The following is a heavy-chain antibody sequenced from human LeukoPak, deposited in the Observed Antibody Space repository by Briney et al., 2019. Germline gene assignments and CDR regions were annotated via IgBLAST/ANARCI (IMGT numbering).Heavy chain of an antibody. CDR3: ARGGGQDAFDI. V-gene: IGHV3-33*01. J-gene: IGHJ3*02. Sequence: PWGSLRLSCAASGFTFSSYGMHWVRQAPGKGLEWVAVIWYDGSNKYYADSVKGRFTISRDNSKNTLYLQMNSLRAEDTAVYYCARGGGQDAFDIWGQGTMVTVSS. D-gene: IGHD4-23*01. CDR2: IWYDGSNK. CDR1: GFTFSSYG.